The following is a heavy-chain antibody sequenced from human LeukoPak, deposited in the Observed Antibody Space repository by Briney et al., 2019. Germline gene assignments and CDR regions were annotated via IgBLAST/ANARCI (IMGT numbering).Heavy chain of an antibody. CDR1: GFTFSSYE. V-gene: IGHV3-48*03. Sequence: GGSLRLSCAASGFTFSSYEMNWVRQAPGKGLEWVSYISSSGSTIYYADSVKGRFTIDRDNSKNTVYLQMNNLRPDDTAIYFCARQEARNYYYEGLDYWGQGNLVTVSS. CDR2: ISSSGSTI. CDR3: ARQEARNYYYEGLDY. D-gene: IGHD3-22*01. J-gene: IGHJ4*02.